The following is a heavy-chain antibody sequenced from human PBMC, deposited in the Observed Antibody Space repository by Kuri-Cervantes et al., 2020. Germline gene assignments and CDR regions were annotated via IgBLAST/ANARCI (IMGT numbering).Heavy chain of an antibody. CDR3: ARHSSITMVRGVIP. V-gene: IGHV4-39*01. CDR1: GDSISTSNYY. J-gene: IGHJ5*02. D-gene: IGHD3-10*01. CDR2: IYYSGNT. Sequence: GSLRLSCTVSGDSISTSNYYWGWIRQPPGKGLEWIGSIYYSGNTYSGDTYYTPSLKSRVTISVDTSKNQFSLKLSSVTAADTAVYYCARHSSITMVRGVIPWGQGTLVTVSS.